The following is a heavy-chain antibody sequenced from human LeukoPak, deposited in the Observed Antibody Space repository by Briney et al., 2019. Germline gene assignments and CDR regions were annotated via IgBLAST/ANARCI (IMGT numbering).Heavy chain of an antibody. D-gene: IGHD1-26*01. Sequence: PGGSLRLSCAASGFTFSDYAMSWVRQPPGKGLEWVSTISGSGDYTYYADSVRGRFTTSRDNSKNTLYLQMNSLRVEDTAVYYCATTLRSGSYYFDSWGQGTLVTVSS. CDR2: ISGSGDYT. J-gene: IGHJ4*02. CDR1: GFTFSDYA. CDR3: ATTLRSGSYYFDS. V-gene: IGHV3-23*01.